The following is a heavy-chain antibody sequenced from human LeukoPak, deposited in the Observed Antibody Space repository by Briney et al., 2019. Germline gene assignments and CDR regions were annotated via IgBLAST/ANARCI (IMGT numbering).Heavy chain of an antibody. CDR3: PRVVAVGDFDY. D-gene: IGHD6-19*01. V-gene: IGHV1-46*01. Sequence: GASVKVSCKASGYTFTSYYMHWVRQAPGQGLERMGIINPSGGSTSYAQKFQGRVTMTRDTSTSTVYMELSSLRSEDTAVYYCPRVVAVGDFDYCGQVTLVTVSS. J-gene: IGHJ4*02. CDR2: INPSGGST. CDR1: GYTFTSYY.